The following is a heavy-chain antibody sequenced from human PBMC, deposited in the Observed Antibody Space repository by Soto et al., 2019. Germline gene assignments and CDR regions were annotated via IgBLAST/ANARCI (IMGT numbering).Heavy chain of an antibody. V-gene: IGHV1-24*01. J-gene: IGHJ6*02. CDR2: FDPEDGET. D-gene: IGHD3-16*02. CDR1: GYTLTELS. Sequence: GASVKVSCKVSGYTLTELSMHWVRQAPGKGLEWMGGFDPEDGETIYAQKFQGRVTMTEDTSTDTAYMELSSLRSEDTAVYYCATSMVYYDYVWGSYRFHYYGMDVWGQGTTVTVSS. CDR3: ATSMVYYDYVWGSYRFHYYGMDV.